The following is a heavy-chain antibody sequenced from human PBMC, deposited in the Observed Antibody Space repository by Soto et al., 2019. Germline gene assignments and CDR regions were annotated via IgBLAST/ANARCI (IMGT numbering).Heavy chain of an antibody. Sequence: PGGSLRLSCAASGFTFSNFWMHWLRQAPGEGPVWVSRINSEGTSTIYADSVKGRFTISRDNAKNTLYLQMNSLRAEDTAVYYCARDYDSSGFNSDYWGQGTPVTVSS. V-gene: IGHV3-74*01. CDR3: ARDYDSSGFNSDY. D-gene: IGHD3-22*01. J-gene: IGHJ4*02. CDR2: INSEGTST. CDR1: GFTFSNFW.